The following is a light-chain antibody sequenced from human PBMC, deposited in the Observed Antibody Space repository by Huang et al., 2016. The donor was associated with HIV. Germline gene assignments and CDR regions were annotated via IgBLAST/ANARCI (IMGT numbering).Light chain of an antibody. CDR2: ATS. V-gene: IGKV1-39*01. Sequence: DIQMTQSPSSLSASVGDRVTITCRASQTISMYLNWYQQKPGQAPKLLIYATSTLQSGVPSRCSGSGSGTDFTLTINSLQPEDFATYYCQQTYRSPPYTFGRGTNLEIK. CDR3: QQTYRSPPYT. J-gene: IGKJ2*01. CDR1: QTISMY.